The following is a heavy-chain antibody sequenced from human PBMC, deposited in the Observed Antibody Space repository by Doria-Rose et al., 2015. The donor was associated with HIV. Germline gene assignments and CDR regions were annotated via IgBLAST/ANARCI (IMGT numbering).Heavy chain of an antibody. J-gene: IGHJ4*02. Sequence: QVQLVQSGPVLVKPTETLTLTRTVSGVSLSSPGMGVSWIRQPPGKALEWLANIFSDDERSYKTSLKSRLTISRGTSKSQVVLTMTDMDPVDTATYYCARIKSSRWYHKYYFGFWGQGTLVIVSA. CDR2: IFSDDER. CDR3: ARIKSSRWYHKYYFGF. CDR1: GVSLSSPGMG. D-gene: IGHD6-13*01. V-gene: IGHV2-26*01.